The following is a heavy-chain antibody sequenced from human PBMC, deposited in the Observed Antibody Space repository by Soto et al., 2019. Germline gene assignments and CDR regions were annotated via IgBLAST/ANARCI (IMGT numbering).Heavy chain of an antibody. D-gene: IGHD6-19*01. CDR3: ARTYSGGWYRGTGWFDP. CDR2: INHSGST. V-gene: IGHV4-34*01. CDR1: GGSFKHYY. J-gene: IGHJ5*02. Sequence: QVQLQQWGAGLLKPSETLSLTCAIYGGSFKHYYWSWIRQPPGKGLEWIGEINHSGSTNYNPSLKSRVTISVDTSKNQFSLKLTSVTAADTAVYYCARTYSGGWYRGTGWFDPWGQGTLVTVSS.